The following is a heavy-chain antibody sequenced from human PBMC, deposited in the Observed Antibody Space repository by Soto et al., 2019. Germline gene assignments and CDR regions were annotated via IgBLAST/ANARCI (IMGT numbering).Heavy chain of an antibody. CDR2: IYYSGST. V-gene: IGHV4-59*08. J-gene: IGHJ6*03. D-gene: IGHD6-6*01. CDR1: GGSISSYY. CDR3: ARHGGAARGFFNYYYYMDV. Sequence: SETLSLTCTVSGGSISSYYWSWIRQPPGKGLEWIGYIYYSGSTNYNPSLKSRVTISVDTSKNQFSPKLSSVTAADTAVYYCARHGGAARGFFNYYYYMDVWGKGTTVTVSS.